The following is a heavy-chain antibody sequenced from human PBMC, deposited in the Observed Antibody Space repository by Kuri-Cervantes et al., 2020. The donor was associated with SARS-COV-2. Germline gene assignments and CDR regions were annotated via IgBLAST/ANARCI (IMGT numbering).Heavy chain of an antibody. V-gene: IGHV4-4*07. CDR1: GGSISGYY. Sequence: ESLKISCTLSGGSISGYYWSWIRQSAGKGLEFIGRVYSSGGTNYNPSLGSRVTMSIDTAKNQVSLRLTSVTAADTAVYYCARGILGDDSIHYGMDVWGQGTSVTVSS. CDR3: ARGILGDDSIHYGMDV. CDR2: VYSSGGT. J-gene: IGHJ6*02. D-gene: IGHD2/OR15-2a*01.